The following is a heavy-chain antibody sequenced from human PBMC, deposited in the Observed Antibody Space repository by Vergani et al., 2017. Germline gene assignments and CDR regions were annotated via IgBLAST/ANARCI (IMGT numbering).Heavy chain of an antibody. Sequence: EVQLVESGGSLVKPGGSLRLSCAASGFSFTTYSMNWVRQAPGKGLEWVSSLSSSSRYIYYADSVKGRFTVSRDNAKNSLYLQMNSLRAEDTAVYYCARVQGDYEYCYYYYMDVWGTGTTVTVSS. D-gene: IGHD4-17*01. CDR3: ARVQGDYEYCYYYYMDV. CDR1: GFSFTTYS. CDR2: LSSSSRYI. J-gene: IGHJ6*03. V-gene: IGHV3-21*01.